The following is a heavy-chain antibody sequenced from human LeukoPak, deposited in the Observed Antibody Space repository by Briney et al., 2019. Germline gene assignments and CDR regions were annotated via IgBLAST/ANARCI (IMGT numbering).Heavy chain of an antibody. D-gene: IGHD6-6*01. Sequence: ASVKVSCKASGYTFTGYCMHWVRQAPGQGLEWMGWINPNSGGTNYAQKFQGRVTMTRDTSISTAYMELSRLRSDDTAVYYCARGLRVSSIIAAHGYWGQGTLVTVSS. CDR3: ARGLRVSSIIAAHGY. V-gene: IGHV1-2*02. CDR1: GYTFTGYC. CDR2: INPNSGGT. J-gene: IGHJ4*02.